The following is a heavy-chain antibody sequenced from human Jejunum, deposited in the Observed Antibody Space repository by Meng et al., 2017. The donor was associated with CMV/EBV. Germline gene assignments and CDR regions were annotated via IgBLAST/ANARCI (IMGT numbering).Heavy chain of an antibody. D-gene: IGHD5-18*01. CDR3: ARGAQLLPPPTYYYYGLDV. J-gene: IGHJ6*02. CDR2: SYYSGNT. Sequence: GDYYGSWLRQPPGKGPEWIGYSYYSGNTYYNPSLKSRITISVDTSKNQFSLRLTSMTAADTAVYYCARGAQLLPPPTYYYYGLDVWGQGTTGTVSS. V-gene: IGHV4-30-4*08. CDR1: GDYY.